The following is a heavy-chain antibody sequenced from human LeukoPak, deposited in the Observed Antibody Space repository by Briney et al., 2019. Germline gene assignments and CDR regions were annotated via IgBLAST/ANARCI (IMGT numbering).Heavy chain of an antibody. V-gene: IGHV3-33*01. CDR3: ARFSHSGYYYYYGMDV. Sequence: GGSLRLSRAASGFTFSSYGMHWVRQAPRKGLEWVAVIWYDGSNKYYADSVKGRFTISRDNSKNTLYLQMNSLRAEDTAVYYCARFSHSGYYYYYGMDVWGQGTTVTVSS. CDR1: GFTFSSYG. CDR2: IWYDGSNK. J-gene: IGHJ6*02.